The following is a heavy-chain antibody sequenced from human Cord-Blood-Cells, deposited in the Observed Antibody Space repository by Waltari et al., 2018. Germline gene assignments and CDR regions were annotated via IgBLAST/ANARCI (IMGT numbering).Heavy chain of an antibody. D-gene: IGHD6-6*01. V-gene: IGHV3-48*01. J-gene: IGHJ6*02. CDR2: ISSSSSTI. CDR1: GFTFSSYS. CDR3: ARLDLRGQLGGSYYYGMDV. Sequence: EVQLVESGGGLVQPGGSLRLSCAAYGFTFSSYSMNWVRQAPGKGLEWVSYISSSSSTIYYADSVKGRFTISRDNAKNSLYLQMNSLRAEDTAVYYCARLDLRGQLGGSYYYGMDVWGQGTTVTVSS.